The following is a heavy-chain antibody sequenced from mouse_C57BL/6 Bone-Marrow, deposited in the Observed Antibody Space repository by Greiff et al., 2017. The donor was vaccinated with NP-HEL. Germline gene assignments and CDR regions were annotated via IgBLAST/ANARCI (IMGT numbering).Heavy chain of an antibody. D-gene: IGHD2-1*01. V-gene: IGHV1-54*01. CDR2: INPGSGGT. CDR3: ARTAWGNYYAMDY. Sequence: VQLQQSGAELVRPGTSVKVSCKASGYAFTNYLIEWVKQRPGQGLEWIGVINPGSGGTNYNEKFKGKATLTADKSSSTAYMQLSSLTSEDSAVYYCARTAWGNYYAMDYWGQGTSVTVSS. CDR1: GYAFTNYL. J-gene: IGHJ4*01.